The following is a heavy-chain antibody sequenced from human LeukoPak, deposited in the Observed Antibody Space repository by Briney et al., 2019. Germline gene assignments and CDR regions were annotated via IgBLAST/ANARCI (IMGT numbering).Heavy chain of an antibody. D-gene: IGHD3-3*01. CDR2: ISGGGGTT. CDR1: GFTFTDYS. Sequence: PGGSLRLSCAASGFTFTDYSMNWVRQAPGKGLEWVSVISGGGGTTFYSDSVKGRFTISRDNSKNTLYLQMNSLRAEDTAVYYCAKLRGATIFGVVIEDWGQGTLVTVSS. V-gene: IGHV3-23*01. CDR3: AKLRGATIFGVVIED. J-gene: IGHJ4*02.